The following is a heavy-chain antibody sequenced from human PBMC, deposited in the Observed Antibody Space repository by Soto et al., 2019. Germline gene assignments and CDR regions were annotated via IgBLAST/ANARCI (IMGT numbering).Heavy chain of an antibody. J-gene: IGHJ4*02. CDR3: ASGSGSYYNALDY. Sequence: SETLSLTCAVYGGSFSGYYWSWIRQPPGKGLEWIGEINHSGSTNYNPSLKSRVTISVDTSKNQFSLKLSSVTAADTAVYYCASGSGSYYNALDYWGQGTLVTVSS. CDR1: GGSFSGYY. V-gene: IGHV4-34*01. D-gene: IGHD3-10*01. CDR2: INHSGST.